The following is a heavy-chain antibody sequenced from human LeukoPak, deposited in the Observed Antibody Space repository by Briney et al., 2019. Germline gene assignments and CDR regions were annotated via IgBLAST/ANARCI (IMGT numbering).Heavy chain of an antibody. Sequence: GGSLRLSCAASGFTFSSYSMSWVRQAPGKGLEWVSSISSSSSYIYYADSVKGRFTISRDNAKNSLYLQMNSLRAEDTAVYYCARAPLFSPYYFDYWGQGTLVTVSS. V-gene: IGHV3-21*01. J-gene: IGHJ4*02. CDR3: ARAPLFSPYYFDY. CDR1: GFTFSSYS. D-gene: IGHD3-3*01. CDR2: ISSSSSYI.